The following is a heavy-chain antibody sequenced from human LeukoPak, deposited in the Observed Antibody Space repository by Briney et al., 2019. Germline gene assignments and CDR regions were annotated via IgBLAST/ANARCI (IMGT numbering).Heavy chain of an antibody. Sequence: GESLKISCKGSGYSFTSYWIGWVRQMTGKGLEWMGIIYPGDSDTRYSPSFQGQVTISADKSISTAYLQWSSLKASDTAMYYCARLGGPFVVLPAAINWFDPWGQGTRVTVSS. J-gene: IGHJ5*02. CDR3: ARLGGPFVVLPAAINWFDP. CDR1: GYSFTSYW. CDR2: IYPGDSDT. D-gene: IGHD2-2*02. V-gene: IGHV5-51*01.